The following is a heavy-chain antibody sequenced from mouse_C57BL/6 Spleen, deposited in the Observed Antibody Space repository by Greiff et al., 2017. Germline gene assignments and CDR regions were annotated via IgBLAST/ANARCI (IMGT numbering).Heavy chain of an antibody. V-gene: IGHV5-4*01. CDR2: ISDGGSYT. CDR1: GFTFSSYA. CDR3: ARDYKNDY. D-gene: IGHD1-3*01. Sequence: EVKLMESGGGLVKPGGSLKLSCAASGFTFSSYAMSWVRQTPEKRLEWVATISDGGSYTYYPDNVKGRFTISRDNAKNNLYLQMSHLKSEDTAMYYCARDYKNDYWGQGTTRTVSS. J-gene: IGHJ2*01.